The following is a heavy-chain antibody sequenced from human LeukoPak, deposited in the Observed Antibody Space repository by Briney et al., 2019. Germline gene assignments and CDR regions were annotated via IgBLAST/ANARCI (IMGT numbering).Heavy chain of an antibody. J-gene: IGHJ3*02. CDR2: IYPGDSDT. D-gene: IGHD3-10*01. V-gene: IGHV5-51*01. Sequence: GESLKISCKGSGYSFTSYWIGWVRQMPGKGLEWMGIIYPGDSDTRYSPSFQGQVTISADKFISTAYLQWSSLKASDTAMYYCARTTMVRGVFDAFDIWGQGTMVTVSS. CDR1: GYSFTSYW. CDR3: ARTTMVRGVFDAFDI.